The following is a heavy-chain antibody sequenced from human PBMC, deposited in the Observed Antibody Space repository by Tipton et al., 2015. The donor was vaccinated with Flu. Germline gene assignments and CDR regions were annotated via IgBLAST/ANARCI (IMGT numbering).Heavy chain of an antibody. Sequence: LRLSCNVSGDSISGYYWSWIRQPAGKGLEWIGRLFPSGSTSYNPSLKSRVNISVDTSKNQFSLKLSSVTAADTAVYYCARAVWEQQLAPYFYYYGMDVWGQGTTVTVSS. J-gene: IGHJ6*02. D-gene: IGHD6-13*01. CDR2: LFPSGST. V-gene: IGHV4-4*07. CDR1: GDSISGYY. CDR3: ARAVWEQQLAPYFYYYGMDV.